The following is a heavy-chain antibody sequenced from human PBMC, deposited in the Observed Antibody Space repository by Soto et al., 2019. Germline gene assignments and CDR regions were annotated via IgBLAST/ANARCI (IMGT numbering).Heavy chain of an antibody. J-gene: IGHJ4*02. V-gene: IGHV3-23*01. D-gene: IGHD3-22*01. Sequence: GGSLRLSCAASGFTFSSYAMSWVRQAPGKGLEWVSAISGSGGSTYYADSVKGRFTISRDNSKNTLYLQMNSLRAEDTAVYYCANSPYYYDSSGYYYDYWGQGTLVTVSS. CDR2: ISGSGGST. CDR1: GFTFSSYA. CDR3: ANSPYYYDSSGYYYDY.